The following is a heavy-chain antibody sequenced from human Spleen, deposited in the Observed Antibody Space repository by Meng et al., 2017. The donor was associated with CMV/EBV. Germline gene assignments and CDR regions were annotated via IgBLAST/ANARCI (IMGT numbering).Heavy chain of an antibody. CDR3: ARAGLTIFGVVILDDH. D-gene: IGHD3-3*01. CDR1: GYTFTSYY. J-gene: IGHJ4*02. Sequence: ASVKVSCKASGYTFTSYYMHWVRQAPGQGLEWMGLINPNGGSTSYAQKFQGRVTMTRDTSTSTVYMELSSLRSEDTAVYYCARAGLTIFGVVILDDHWGQGTLVTVSS. CDR2: INPNGGST. V-gene: IGHV1-46*01.